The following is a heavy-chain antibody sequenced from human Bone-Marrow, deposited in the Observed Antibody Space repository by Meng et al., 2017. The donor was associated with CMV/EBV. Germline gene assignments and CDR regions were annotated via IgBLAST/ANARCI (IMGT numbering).Heavy chain of an antibody. CDR3: THRLNRNLRFDY. Sequence: SGPTLVKPTQTLTLTCTFSGFSLSTSGLGVGWIRQPPGKAPEWLALIYCNDDERYNPSLKSRLTITKDTSKNQVVLTMTNMDPVETATYYGTHRLNRNLRFDYWGQGTLVTVSS. CDR2: IYCNDDE. CDR1: GFSLSTSGLG. D-gene: IGHD1/OR15-1a*01. J-gene: IGHJ4*02. V-gene: IGHV2-5*01.